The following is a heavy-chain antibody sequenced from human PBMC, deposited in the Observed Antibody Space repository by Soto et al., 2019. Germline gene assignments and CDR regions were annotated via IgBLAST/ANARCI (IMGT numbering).Heavy chain of an antibody. CDR1: GFTFSTYG. CDR3: AREERTISLDF. J-gene: IGHJ4*02. Sequence: QVQLVESGGGVVQPGRSLRLSCAGSGFTFSTYGIHWVRQAPGKRLEWVALISYDGSEKYYADSVKGRFTISRDNSKNTVYLQMRSLRAEDTAVYYCAREERTISLDFWGQGTQVAVSS. V-gene: IGHV3-30*03. D-gene: IGHD3-3*02. CDR2: ISYDGSEK.